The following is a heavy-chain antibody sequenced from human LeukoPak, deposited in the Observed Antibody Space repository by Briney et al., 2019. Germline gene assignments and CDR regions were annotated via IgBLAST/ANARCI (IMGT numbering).Heavy chain of an antibody. CDR2: INHSGST. CDR3: AGRAARRGPVDY. J-gene: IGHJ4*02. CDR1: GGSFSGYY. D-gene: IGHD6-6*01. V-gene: IGHV4-34*01. Sequence: SETLSLTCAVYGGSFSGYYWSWIRQPPGKGLEWIGEINHSGSTNYNPSLKSRVTISVDTSKNQFSLKLSSVTAADTAVYYCAGRAARRGPVDYWGQGTLVTVSS.